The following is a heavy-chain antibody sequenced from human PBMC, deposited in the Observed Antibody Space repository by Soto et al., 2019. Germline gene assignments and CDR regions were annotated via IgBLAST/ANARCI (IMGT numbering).Heavy chain of an antibody. D-gene: IGHD3-10*01. CDR3: AKEYYGSGRGMDV. CDR1: GFTFSSYG. J-gene: IGHJ6*02. CDR2: ISYDGSNK. V-gene: IGHV3-30*18. Sequence: GGSLRLSCAASGFTFSSYGMHWVRQAPGKGLEWVAVISYDGSNKYYADSVKGRFTISRDNSKNTLYLQMNSLRAEDTAVYYCAKEYYGSGRGMDVWGQGTTVTVSS.